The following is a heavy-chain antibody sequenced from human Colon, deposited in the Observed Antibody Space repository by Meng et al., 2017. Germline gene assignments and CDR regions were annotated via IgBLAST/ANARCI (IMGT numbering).Heavy chain of an antibody. CDR2: IYYSGST. D-gene: IGHD3-3*01. CDR1: GASISSGGYY. V-gene: IGHV4-31*03. CDR3: ARRRVPFDY. Sequence: QVQLQESGPGRVKPSQTLSLTCTVSGASISSGGYYWSWIRQRPGKGLEWIGYIYYSGSTYYNPSLESRFTISLDTSKNQFSLDLTSVTAADTAVYYCARRRVPFDYWGQGILVTVSS. J-gene: IGHJ4*02.